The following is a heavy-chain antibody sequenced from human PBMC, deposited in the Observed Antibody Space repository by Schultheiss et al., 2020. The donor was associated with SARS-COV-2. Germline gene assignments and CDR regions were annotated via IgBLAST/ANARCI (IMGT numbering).Heavy chain of an antibody. D-gene: IGHD2-21*02. Sequence: GGSLRLSCAASGFTFSSYAMHWVRQAPGKGLEWVAVISYDGSNKYYADSVKGRFTISRDNAKNSLYLQMNSLRAEDTAVYYCARGPLVVTATKPYYFDYWGQGTLVTVSS. CDR1: GFTFSSYA. CDR2: ISYDGSNK. CDR3: ARGPLVVTATKPYYFDY. V-gene: IGHV3-30-3*01. J-gene: IGHJ4*02.